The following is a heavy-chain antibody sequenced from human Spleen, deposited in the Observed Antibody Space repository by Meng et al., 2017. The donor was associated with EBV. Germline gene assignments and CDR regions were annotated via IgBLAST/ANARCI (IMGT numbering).Heavy chain of an antibody. V-gene: IGHV4-30-2*01. CDR3: AGNYGGNLGWIDP. CDR1: GGSTSSGGNL. CDR2: IYHSGST. Sequence: QLQLQESGSGLVKPSQTLSLTCTIPGGSTSSGGNLWSWIRQPPGKGLEWIGYIYHSGSTYYNPSLKSRVTMSVDGSKNQFSLRLTSVTAADTAVYYCAGNYGGNLGWIDPWGQGTLVTVSS. J-gene: IGHJ5*02. D-gene: IGHD3-10*01.